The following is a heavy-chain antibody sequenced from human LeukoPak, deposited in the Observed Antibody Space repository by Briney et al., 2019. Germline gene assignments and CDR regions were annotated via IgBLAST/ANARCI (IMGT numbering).Heavy chain of an antibody. J-gene: IGHJ5*02. CDR3: AFSHYYDSSGYYYLDNWFDP. V-gene: IGHV1-69*13. CDR2: IIPIFGTA. D-gene: IGHD3-22*01. CDR1: GGTFSSYA. Sequence: SVNVSCKASGGTFSSYAISWVRQAPGQGLEWMGGIIPIFGTANYAQKFQGRVTITADESTSTAYMELSSLRSEDTAVYYCAFSHYYDSSGYYYLDNWFDPWGQGTLVTVSS.